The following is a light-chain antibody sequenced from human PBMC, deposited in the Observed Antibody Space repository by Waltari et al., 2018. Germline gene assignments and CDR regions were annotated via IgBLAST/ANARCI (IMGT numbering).Light chain of an antibody. CDR1: RSNIGDMS. CDR3: AAWDDSLSGVV. V-gene: IGLV1-44*01. J-gene: IGLJ2*01. CDR2: SDY. Sequence: VLPQPPSVSGNPGQRVTISCSGRRSNIGDMSVKWYQHLPGAAPRLLIYSDYQRPSGVPDRFSGSKSGTSASLVVSGLQSDDEADYYCAAWDDSLSGVVFGGGTKLTVL.